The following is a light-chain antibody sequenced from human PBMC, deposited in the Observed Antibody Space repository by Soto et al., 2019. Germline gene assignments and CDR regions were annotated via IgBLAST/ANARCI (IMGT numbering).Light chain of an antibody. J-gene: IGLJ2*01. V-gene: IGLV2-23*01. CDR2: EGT. Sequence: QSALTQPASVSGSPGQSITVTCTGTSSDVGGYSLVSWYHQNPGNAPKLVIYEGTRRPSGVPNRLSGSKSGNTASLTISGLQAEDEGDYYCCSYASNTVIFGGGTKLTVL. CDR1: SSDVGGYSL. CDR3: CSYASNTVI.